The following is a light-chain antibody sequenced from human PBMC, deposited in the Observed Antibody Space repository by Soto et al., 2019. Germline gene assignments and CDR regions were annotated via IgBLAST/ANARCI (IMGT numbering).Light chain of an antibody. CDR3: QHCDTYWA. CDR2: DAS. J-gene: IGKJ1*01. V-gene: IGKV1-5*01. CDR1: RTIERW. Sequence: DIQMTQSPSTLSASLGDRVTITCRASRTIERWLAWYQQKPGKAPRLLIYDASTLETGVPSRFSGDGSGTEFTLTISSLQPDDNATYYCQHCDTYWAFGQGTKVEVE.